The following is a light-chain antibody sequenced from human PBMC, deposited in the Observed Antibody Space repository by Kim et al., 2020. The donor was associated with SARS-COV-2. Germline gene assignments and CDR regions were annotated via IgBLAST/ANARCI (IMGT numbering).Light chain of an antibody. CDR1: SSNIGAGYD. Sequence: QSVLTQPPSVSGAPGQRVTISCTGSSSNIGAGYDVQWYQQVPGTAPKLLMYGSSNRPSGVPDRFSGSKSGTSASLAITGLQAEDEADYYCQSHDSRLITYVFGSGTKVTVL. V-gene: IGLV1-40*01. J-gene: IGLJ1*01. CDR2: GSS. CDR3: QSHDSRLITYV.